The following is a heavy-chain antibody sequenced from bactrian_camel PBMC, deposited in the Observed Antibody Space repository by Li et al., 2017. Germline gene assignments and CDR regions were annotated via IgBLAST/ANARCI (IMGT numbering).Heavy chain of an antibody. Sequence: HVQLVESGGGSVQTGGSLALSCVAAKLTYSSNCMGWFRQAPGKEREGVAAILLRGDDTAYADAVKGRFTISKSGRYLLYLQMNSLKPEDTAMYYCAADLGCRVRQWLRVRFDYWGQGTQVTVS. CDR1: KLTYSSNC. CDR3: AADLGCRVRQWLRVRFDY. CDR2: ILLRGDDT. V-gene: IGHV3-3*01. J-gene: IGHJ4*01. D-gene: IGHD6*01.